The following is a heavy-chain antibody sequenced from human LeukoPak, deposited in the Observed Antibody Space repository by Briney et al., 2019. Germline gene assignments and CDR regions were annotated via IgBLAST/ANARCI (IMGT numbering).Heavy chain of an antibody. CDR1: GYRFITFG. J-gene: IGHJ4*02. V-gene: IGHV1-18*01. D-gene: IGHD3-10*01. CDR3: ARFQASEFRGFDH. CDR2: INLYNGNR. Sequence: GASVKVSCKTSGYRFITFGINWVRQAPGQGLEWMGWINLYNGNRYYAKKFQGRFNMTTDTSTSTVYLELQTLTSDDTAIYYCARFQASEFRGFDHWGQGTLITVSS.